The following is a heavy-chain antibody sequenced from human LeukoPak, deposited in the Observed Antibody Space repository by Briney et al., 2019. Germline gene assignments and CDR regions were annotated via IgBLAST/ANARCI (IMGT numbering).Heavy chain of an antibody. CDR2: ISSSSSYI. V-gene: IGHV3-21*01. J-gene: IGHJ3*02. Sequence: GGSLRLSCAASGFTFSSYSMNWVRQAPGKGLEWVSSISSSSSYIYYADSVKGRFTISRDNAKNSLYLQMNSLRAEDTAVYYCARGYSSSWDDAFDIWGQGTMVTVSS. CDR1: GFTFSSYS. D-gene: IGHD6-13*01. CDR3: ARGYSSSWDDAFDI.